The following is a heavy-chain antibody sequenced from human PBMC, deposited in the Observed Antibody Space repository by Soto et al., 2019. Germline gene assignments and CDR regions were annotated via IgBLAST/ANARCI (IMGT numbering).Heavy chain of an antibody. Sequence: EVQLLESGGGLVQPGGSLRLSCAASGFTFSSYAMSWVRQAPGKGLEWVSAISGSGGSTYYADSVKGRFTIARDNSKNTLYLQMNSLRAEDTAVYYCAKDLSHSWEEGDYWGQGTLVTVSS. J-gene: IGHJ4*02. CDR3: AKDLSHSWEEGDY. CDR1: GFTFSSYA. D-gene: IGHD6-13*01. CDR2: ISGSGGST. V-gene: IGHV3-23*01.